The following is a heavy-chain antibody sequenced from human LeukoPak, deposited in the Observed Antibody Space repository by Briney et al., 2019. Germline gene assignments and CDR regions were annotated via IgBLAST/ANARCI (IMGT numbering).Heavy chain of an antibody. CDR3: ARDMGATTSSFFDY. Sequence: ASVKVSCKASGYTFTSYGISWVLQAPGQGLEWMGWISAHNGNTNYAQKLQGRVTMTTDTSTSTAYMELRSLRSDDTAVYYCARDMGATTSSFFDYWGQGTLVTVSS. V-gene: IGHV1-18*01. CDR1: GYTFTSYG. CDR2: ISAHNGNT. D-gene: IGHD1-26*01. J-gene: IGHJ4*02.